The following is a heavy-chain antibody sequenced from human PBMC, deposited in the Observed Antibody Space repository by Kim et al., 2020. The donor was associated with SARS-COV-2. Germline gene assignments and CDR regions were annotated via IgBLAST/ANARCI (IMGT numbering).Heavy chain of an antibody. D-gene: IGHD3-10*01. CDR1: GFTFSDYY. Sequence: GGSLRLSCAASGFTFSDYYMSWIRQAPGKGLEWVSYISSSGSTIYYADSVKGRFTISRDNAKNSLYLQMNSLRAEDTAVYYCATGITMVRGVTPANYYYYGMDVWGQGTTVTVSS. CDR3: ATGITMVRGVTPANYYYYGMDV. J-gene: IGHJ6*02. CDR2: ISSSGSTI. V-gene: IGHV3-11*01.